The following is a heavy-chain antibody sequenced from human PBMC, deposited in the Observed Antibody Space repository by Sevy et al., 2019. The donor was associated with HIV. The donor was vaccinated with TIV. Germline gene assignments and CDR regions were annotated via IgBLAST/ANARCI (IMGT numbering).Heavy chain of an antibody. CDR3: AKEGQGKYYDSSGSFDY. Sequence: GGSLRLSCAASGFTFSSYAMSWVRQAPGKGLEWVSSISGSGSFTYYADSVKGHFTISRDNSKNTLYLQMTSLRAEDTAVYYCAKEGQGKYYDSSGSFDYWGQGTLVTISS. V-gene: IGHV3-23*01. D-gene: IGHD3-22*01. CDR1: GFTFSSYA. CDR2: ISGSGSFT. J-gene: IGHJ4*02.